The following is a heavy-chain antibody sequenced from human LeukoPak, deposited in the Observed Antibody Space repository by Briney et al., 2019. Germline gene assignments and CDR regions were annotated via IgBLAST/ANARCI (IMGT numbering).Heavy chain of an antibody. CDR2: ISHNGGST. CDR1: GFTFSTYG. CDR3: ARVGEVNYFDY. D-gene: IGHD3-16*01. V-gene: IGHV3-64*02. J-gene: IGHJ4*02. Sequence: GGSLRLSCAASGFTFSTYGMNWVRQAPGKGLEYVSAISHNGGSTYYADSVKGRFTISRDDSKNTLYLQMGRLRAEDMAVYYCARVGEVNYFDYWGQGTLVTVSS.